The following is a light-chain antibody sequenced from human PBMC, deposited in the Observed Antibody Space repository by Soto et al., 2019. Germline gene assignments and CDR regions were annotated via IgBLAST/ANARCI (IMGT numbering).Light chain of an antibody. J-gene: IGKJ4*01. CDR2: GAS. CDR3: QQYNNWRALT. V-gene: IGKV3-15*01. CDR1: QSVSSN. Sequence: EIVLTQSPATLSLSPVERATLSCRASQSVSSNLACYQQKPGQAPRLLIYGASTSATGIPARFSGSGSGTEFTLTISSLQSEDFAVYYCQQYNNWRALTFGGGTKVDIK.